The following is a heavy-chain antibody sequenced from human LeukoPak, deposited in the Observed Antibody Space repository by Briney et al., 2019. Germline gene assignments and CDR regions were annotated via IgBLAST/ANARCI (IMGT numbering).Heavy chain of an antibody. CDR2: FDPEDGET. V-gene: IGHV1-24*01. Sequence: ASVKVSCKVSGYTLTELSMHWVRQAPGKGLEWMGGFDPEDGETIYAQKFQGRVTMTEDTSTDTAYMELSSLRSEDTAVYYCATATEGSVIMIASYAFDIWGQGTMVTVSS. CDR3: ATATEGSVIMIASYAFDI. J-gene: IGHJ3*02. CDR1: GYTLTELS. D-gene: IGHD3-22*01.